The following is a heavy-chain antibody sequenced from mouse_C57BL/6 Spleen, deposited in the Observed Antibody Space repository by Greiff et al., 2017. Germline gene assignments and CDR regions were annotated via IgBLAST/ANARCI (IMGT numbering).Heavy chain of an antibody. D-gene: IGHD2-1*01. V-gene: IGHV3-1*01. J-gene: IGHJ4*01. CDR3: ARGGGNYYAMDY. CDR1: GYSITSGYD. Sequence: EVQLQQSGPGMVKPSQSLSLTCTVTGYSITSGYDWHWIRHFPGNKLEWMGYISYSGSTNYNPSLKSRISITQDTSKNHFCLKWNSVTTEDTATYYCARGGGNYYAMDYWGQGTSVTVSS. CDR2: ISYSGST.